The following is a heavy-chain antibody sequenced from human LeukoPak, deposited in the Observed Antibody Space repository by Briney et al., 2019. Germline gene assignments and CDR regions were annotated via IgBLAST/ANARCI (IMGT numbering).Heavy chain of an antibody. Sequence: SETLSLTCTVSGGSISSSSYYWGWIRQPPGKGLEWIGSIYYSGSTYYNPSLKSRVTISVDTSKNQFSLKLSSVTAADTAVYYCARASKGGVVPADHLDPWGQGTLVTVSS. V-gene: IGHV4-39*07. CDR1: GGSISSSSYY. CDR2: IYYSGST. J-gene: IGHJ5*02. CDR3: ARASKGGVVPADHLDP. D-gene: IGHD2-2*01.